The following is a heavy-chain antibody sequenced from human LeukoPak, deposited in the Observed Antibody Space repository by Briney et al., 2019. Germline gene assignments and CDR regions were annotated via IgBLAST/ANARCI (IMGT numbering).Heavy chain of an antibody. J-gene: IGHJ4*02. V-gene: IGHV4-30-2*01. CDR1: GGSISSGGYS. D-gene: IGHD3-3*01. CDR2: IYHSGST. CDR3: ARGTGLGILEDSLLDY. Sequence: PSQTLSLTCAVSGGSISSGGYSWSWIRQPPGKGLEWIGYIYHSGSTYYNPSLKSRVTISVDRSKNQFSLKLSSVTAADTAVYYCARGTGLGILEDSLLDYWGQGTLVTVSS.